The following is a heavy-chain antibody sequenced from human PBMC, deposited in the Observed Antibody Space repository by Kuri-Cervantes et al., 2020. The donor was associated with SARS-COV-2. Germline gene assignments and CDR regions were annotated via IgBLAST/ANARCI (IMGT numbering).Heavy chain of an antibody. CDR2: ISYDGSDK. CDR3: ARAKSVNYYYYYMDV. J-gene: IGHJ6*03. Sequence: GESLKISCAASGFTFSSYALHWVRQAPGKGLEWVAFISYDGSDKSYADSVKGRFTISRDNAKNSLYLQMNSLRAEDTVVYYCARAKSVNYYYYYMDVWGKGTTVTVSS. V-gene: IGHV3-30*07. D-gene: IGHD3-10*01. CDR1: GFTFSSYA.